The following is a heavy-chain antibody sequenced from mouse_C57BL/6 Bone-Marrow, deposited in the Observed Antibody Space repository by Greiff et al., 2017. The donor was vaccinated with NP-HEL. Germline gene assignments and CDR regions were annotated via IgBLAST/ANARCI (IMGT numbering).Heavy chain of an antibody. CDR1: GYTFTSYW. Sequence: VQLQQSGAELVRPGSSVKLSCKASGYTFTSYWMDWVKQRPGQGLEWIGNIYPSDSETHYNQKFKDKATLTVDKSSSTAYMQLSSLTSEDSAVYYCALLLSYAMDYWGQGTSVTVSS. CDR2: IYPSDSET. CDR3: ALLLSYAMDY. V-gene: IGHV1-61*01. J-gene: IGHJ4*01. D-gene: IGHD2-10*01.